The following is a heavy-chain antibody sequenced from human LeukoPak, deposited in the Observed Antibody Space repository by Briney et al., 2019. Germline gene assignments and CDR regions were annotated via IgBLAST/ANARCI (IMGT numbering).Heavy chain of an antibody. CDR2: ISVYNGNT. D-gene: IGHD1-14*01. CDR3: ARNVSAPSDHAGYFDY. CDR1: GYTFTNYG. Sequence: ASVKVSCKASGYTFTNYGISWVRQAPGQGLEWLGWISVYNGNTNYAQKVQARVTRTTDTSASTAYMELRSLRSDDTAVYYCARNVSAPSDHAGYFDYWGQGTLVTVSS. V-gene: IGHV1-18*01. J-gene: IGHJ4*02.